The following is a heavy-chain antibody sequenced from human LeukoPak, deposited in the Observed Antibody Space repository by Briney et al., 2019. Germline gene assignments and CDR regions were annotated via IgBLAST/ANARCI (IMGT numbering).Heavy chain of an antibody. CDR3: ARASRWFGPHY. V-gene: IGHV3-21*01. Sequence: GGSLRLSCAASGFTFSSYEVNWVRQAPGKGLEWVSSISSSSSYIYYADSVKGRFTISRDNAKNSLYLQMNSLRAEDTAVYYCARASRWFGPHYWGQGTLVTVSS. CDR1: GFTFSSYE. D-gene: IGHD3-10*01. CDR2: ISSSSSYI. J-gene: IGHJ4*02.